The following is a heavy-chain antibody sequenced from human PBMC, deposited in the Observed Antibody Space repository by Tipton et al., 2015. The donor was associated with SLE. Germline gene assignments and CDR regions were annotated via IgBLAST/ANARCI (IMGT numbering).Heavy chain of an antibody. CDR2: IYITGAT. D-gene: IGHD1-1*01. V-gene: IGHV4-39*07. Sequence: TLSLTCTVSGGSISGYDFYWVWIRQTPGKGLEWIGSIYITGATYYNPSLKSRVTVSLDTSNSQFSLTLTSVSAADTAIYFCARDRKQQLSRGLDVWGAGTSVTVSS. CDR1: GGSISGYDFY. CDR3: ARDRKQQLSRGLDV. J-gene: IGHJ6*04.